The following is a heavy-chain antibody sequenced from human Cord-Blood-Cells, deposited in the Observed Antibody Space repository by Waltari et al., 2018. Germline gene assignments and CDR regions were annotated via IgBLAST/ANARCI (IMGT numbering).Heavy chain of an antibody. D-gene: IGHD6-13*01. CDR1: GFTFSSYS. CDR2: ISSSSSYI. CDR3: ARDSSSSWYYYYGMDV. J-gene: IGHJ6*02. Sequence: EVQLVESGGGLVKPGGSLRLSGGASGFTFSSYSMNWVRQAPGKGLEWVSSISSSSSYIYYADSVKGRFTISRDNAKNSLYLQMNSLRAEDTAVYYCARDSSSSWYYYYGMDVWGQGTTVTVSS. V-gene: IGHV3-21*01.